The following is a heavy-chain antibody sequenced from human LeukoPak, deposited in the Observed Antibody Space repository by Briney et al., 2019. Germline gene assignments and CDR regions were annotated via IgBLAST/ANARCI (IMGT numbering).Heavy chain of an antibody. D-gene: IGHD2/OR15-2a*01. J-gene: IGHJ3*02. Sequence: GESLKISCKGSGYSFTSYWIGCVRQMPGKGLEWMGIIYVGDSDTRYSPSFQGQVTISADKSISTAYLQWSSLKASDTAMYYCARTDSCNSGWYGAFDIWGQGTMVTVSS. V-gene: IGHV5-51*01. CDR2: IYVGDSDT. CDR1: GYSFTSYW. CDR3: ARTDSCNSGWYGAFDI.